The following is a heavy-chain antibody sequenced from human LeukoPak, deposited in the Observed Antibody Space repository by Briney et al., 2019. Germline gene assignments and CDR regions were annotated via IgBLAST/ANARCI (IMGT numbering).Heavy chain of an antibody. V-gene: IGHV1-69*05. J-gene: IGHJ5*02. Sequence: SVTVTCKSSVGTFSCYAFSWLRQAPAQGVAWMGGIIPIFGRAISAQMYEGGVTITTAESASTAYTELRSMRSEAPAVYYCARSPLPGYCSGGSCYYNWCDPWGQGTLVTVAS. CDR2: IIPIFGRA. CDR1: VGTFSCYA. D-gene: IGHD2-15*01. CDR3: ARSPLPGYCSGGSCYYNWCDP.